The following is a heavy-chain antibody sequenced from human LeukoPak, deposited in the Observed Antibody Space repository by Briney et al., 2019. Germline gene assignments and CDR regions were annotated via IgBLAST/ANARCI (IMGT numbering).Heavy chain of an antibody. V-gene: IGHV1-2*02. D-gene: IGHD6-19*01. J-gene: IGHJ3*02. Sequence: ASVKVSCMASGYTFTGYYMHWVRQAPGQGLEWMGWINPNSGGTNYAQKFQGRVTMSRDTSISTAYMELSRLRSDDTAVYYCARDGAEQWLVLAFDIWGQGTMVTVSS. CDR2: INPNSGGT. CDR1: GYTFTGYY. CDR3: ARDGAEQWLVLAFDI.